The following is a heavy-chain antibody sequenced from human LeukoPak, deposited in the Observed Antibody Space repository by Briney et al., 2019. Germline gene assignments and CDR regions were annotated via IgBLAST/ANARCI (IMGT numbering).Heavy chain of an antibody. CDR2: ISAYNGNT. V-gene: IGHV1-18*01. J-gene: IGHJ6*03. CDR1: GYIFTSYG. Sequence: GASVKVSCKASGYIFTSYGISWVRQAPGQGLEWMGWISAYNGNTNYAQKLQGRVTMTTDTSTSTAYMELRSLRSDDTAVYYCARVNPGGVDYSPYYYYYMDVWGKGTTVTVSS. D-gene: IGHD4-11*01. CDR3: ARVNPGGVDYSPYYYYYMDV.